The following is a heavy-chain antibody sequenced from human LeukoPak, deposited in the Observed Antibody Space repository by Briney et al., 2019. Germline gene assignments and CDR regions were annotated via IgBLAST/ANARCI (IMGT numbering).Heavy chain of an antibody. V-gene: IGHV4-59*01. CDR2: IYYSGST. Sequence: SETLSLTCTVSGGSTSSYYWSWIRQPPGKGLEWIGYIYYSGSTNYNPSLKSRVTISVDTSKNQFSLKLSSVTAADTAVYYCARGKVQGVIFDYWGQGTLVTVSS. CDR3: ARGKVQGVIFDY. D-gene: IGHD3-10*01. J-gene: IGHJ4*02. CDR1: GGSTSSYY.